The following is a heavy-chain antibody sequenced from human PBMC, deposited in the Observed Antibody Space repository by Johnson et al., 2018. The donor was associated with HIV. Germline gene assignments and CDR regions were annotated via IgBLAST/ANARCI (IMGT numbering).Heavy chain of an antibody. CDR3: AKDRGAARAFDAFDI. J-gene: IGHJ3*02. Sequence: QVQLVESGGGVVQPGRSLRLSCAASGFTFSSYGMHWVRQAPGTGLEWVAVIWYDGSNKYYADSVKGRFTISRDNSKNTLYLQMNSLRAEDTAVYYCAKDRGAARAFDAFDIWGQGTMVTVSS. V-gene: IGHV3-33*06. CDR2: IWYDGSNK. CDR1: GFTFSSYG. D-gene: IGHD6-6*01.